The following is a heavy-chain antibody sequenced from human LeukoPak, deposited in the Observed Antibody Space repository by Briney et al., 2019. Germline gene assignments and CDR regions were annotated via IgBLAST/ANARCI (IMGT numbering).Heavy chain of an antibody. V-gene: IGHV3-23*01. D-gene: IGHD1-7*01. J-gene: IGHJ4*02. CDR2: ISENGGAA. CDR1: GFTFTNYV. CDR3: AKRTGVTELHFDH. Sequence: GGSLRLSCAAPGFTFTNYVMGWVRQAQGKGLEWVSAISENGGAADYADSVRGRFTISRDNSQNTLYQQMNSLRAEDTAVYYCAKRTGVTELHFDHWGQGTLVTVSS.